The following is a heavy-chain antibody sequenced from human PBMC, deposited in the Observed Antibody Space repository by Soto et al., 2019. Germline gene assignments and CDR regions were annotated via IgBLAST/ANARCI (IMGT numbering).Heavy chain of an antibody. Sequence: EASVKVSCKASGYTFTSYYMHWVRQAPGQGLEWMGIINPSGGSTSYAQKFQGRVTMTRDTSTSTVYMELSSLRSEDTAVYYCARDLPNRIAAAENWLDPWGQGTLVTVSS. CDR1: GYTFTSYY. J-gene: IGHJ5*02. CDR2: INPSGGST. CDR3: ARDLPNRIAAAENWLDP. D-gene: IGHD6-13*01. V-gene: IGHV1-46*01.